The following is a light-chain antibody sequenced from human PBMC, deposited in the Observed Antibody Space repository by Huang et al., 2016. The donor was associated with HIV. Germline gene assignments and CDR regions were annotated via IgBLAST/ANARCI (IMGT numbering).Light chain of an antibody. CDR2: KAS. J-gene: IGKJ2*01. V-gene: IGKV1-5*03. CDR1: QSISRW. CDR3: QQYNSYSS. Sequence: DIQMTQSPSILSASVGDRVTITCRASQSISRWLVWYQQKPGKAPKLLIYKASTLESGVPSRFSGSGSGTEFTLTISSLQPDDFATYYCQQYNSYSSFGQGTKLEIK.